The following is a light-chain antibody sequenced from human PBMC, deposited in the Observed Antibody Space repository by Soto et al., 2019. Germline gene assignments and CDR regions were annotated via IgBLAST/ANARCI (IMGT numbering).Light chain of an antibody. CDR1: QSVNSNY. CDR2: GAS. CDR3: QQYGTSPHT. J-gene: IGKJ2*01. V-gene: IGKV3-20*01. Sequence: EIVLTQSPGTLSLSPGERATLSCRASQSVNSNYLAGYQQKPGQVPRPLIYGASIRAAGVPDRLSGSGSGTDLTLTISRLEPEDYAVYYYQQYGTSPHTFGQGTKLEIK.